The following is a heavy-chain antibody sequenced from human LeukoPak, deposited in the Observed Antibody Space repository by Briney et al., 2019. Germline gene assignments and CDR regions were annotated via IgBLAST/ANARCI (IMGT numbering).Heavy chain of an antibody. CDR1: GFTVSSNY. CDR2: IYSGGRT. Sequence: GGSLRLSCAASGFTVSSNYMSWVRQAPGKGLEWVSVIYSGGRTYNADSVKGRFTISRDNSKNTLYLQMNSLRAEDTAVYYCARGFRDSSGRKPDYWGQGTLVTVSS. CDR3: ARGFRDSSGRKPDY. V-gene: IGHV3-53*01. J-gene: IGHJ4*02. D-gene: IGHD3-22*01.